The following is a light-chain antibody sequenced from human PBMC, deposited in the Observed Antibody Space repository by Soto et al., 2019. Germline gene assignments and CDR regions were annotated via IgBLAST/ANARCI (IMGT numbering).Light chain of an antibody. Sequence: DVQMTQSASTLSASVGDKVTITCRASQSISRWLAWYQQKLGKAPKVLIYEASNLESGVPSRFNGSGYGTEFTLTITSLQPDDFATYYCQQYNRAFGQGTKVEIK. J-gene: IGKJ1*01. V-gene: IGKV1-5*03. CDR3: QQYNRA. CDR2: EAS. CDR1: QSISRW.